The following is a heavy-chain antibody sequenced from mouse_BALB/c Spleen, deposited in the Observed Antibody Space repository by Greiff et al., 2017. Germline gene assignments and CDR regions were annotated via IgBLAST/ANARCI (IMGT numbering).Heavy chain of an antibody. CDR1: GFTFSSFG. J-gene: IGHJ1*01. Sequence: DVKLVESGGGLVQPGGSRKLSCAASGFTFSSFGMHWVRQAPEKGLEWVAYISSGSSTIYYADTVKGRFTISRDNPKNTLFLQMTSLRSEDTAMYYCARSWEWYFDVWGAGTTVTVSS. D-gene: IGHD4-1*01. CDR3: ARSWEWYFDV. CDR2: ISSGSSTI. V-gene: IGHV5-17*02.